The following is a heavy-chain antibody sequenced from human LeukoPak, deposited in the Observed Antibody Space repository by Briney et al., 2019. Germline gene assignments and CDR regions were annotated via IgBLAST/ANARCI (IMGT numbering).Heavy chain of an antibody. V-gene: IGHV3-21*01. CDR2: ISSSSSYI. D-gene: IGHD2-2*01. J-gene: IGHJ6*02. Sequence: GGSLRLSSAASGFTFSSYAMSWVRQAPGKGLEWVSSISSSSSYIYYADSVKGRFTISRDNAKNSLYLQMNSLRAEDTAVYYCARSPPIGYCSSTSCYEMDVWGQGTTVTVSS. CDR1: GFTFSSYA. CDR3: ARSPPIGYCSSTSCYEMDV.